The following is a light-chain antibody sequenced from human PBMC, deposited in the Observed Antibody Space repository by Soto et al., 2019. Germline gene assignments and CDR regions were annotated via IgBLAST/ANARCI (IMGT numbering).Light chain of an antibody. CDR1: QNVDYY. Sequence: EIVLTQSPVTLSLSPRERATLSCRTRQNVDYYLAWYQQKPRQAPRLLIYAASNRATGIPARFSGSGFGTDFTLTICSLEPEDFAVYYCLQRSNWPLPFGGGTKVDIK. J-gene: IGKJ4*01. V-gene: IGKV3-11*01. CDR2: AAS. CDR3: LQRSNWPLP.